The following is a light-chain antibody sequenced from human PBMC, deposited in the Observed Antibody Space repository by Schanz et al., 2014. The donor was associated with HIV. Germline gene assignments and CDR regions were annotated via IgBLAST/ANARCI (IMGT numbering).Light chain of an antibody. CDR3: SSYTSSSTLV. V-gene: IGLV2-8*01. CDR2: EVN. Sequence: QSALTQPPSASGSPGQSVTISCTGTSSDVGGYNYVSWYQQHPGKAPKRIIYEVNKRPSGVPDRFSGSKSGNTASLTISGLQAEDEADYYCSSYTSSSTLVFGGGTKLTVL. J-gene: IGLJ3*02. CDR1: SSDVGGYNY.